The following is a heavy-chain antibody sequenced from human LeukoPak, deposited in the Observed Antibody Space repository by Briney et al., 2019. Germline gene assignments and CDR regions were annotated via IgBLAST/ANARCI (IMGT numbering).Heavy chain of an antibody. J-gene: IGHJ4*02. Sequence: GGSLRLSCTASGFTFSDYYMSWVRQAPGKGLEWVSAISGSGGSTYYADSVKGRFTISRDNSKNTLYLQMNSLRAEDTAVYYCAIDHQGWLPLDYWGQGTLVTVSS. V-gene: IGHV3-23*01. CDR2: ISGSGGST. CDR1: GFTFSDYY. CDR3: AIDHQGWLPLDY. D-gene: IGHD5-24*01.